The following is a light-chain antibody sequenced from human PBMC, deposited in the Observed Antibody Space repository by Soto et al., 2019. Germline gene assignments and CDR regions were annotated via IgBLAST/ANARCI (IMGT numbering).Light chain of an antibody. CDR2: DAS. Sequence: IVLTQSPATLSLSPGERATLSCRASQSISSHLAWYQQKTGQAPRLLMYDASNRATDIPARFSGSGSGTDFNLTISSLEPEDFGVYYCQQRTTWPLTFGGGTKVEIK. V-gene: IGKV3-11*01. CDR3: QQRTTWPLT. J-gene: IGKJ4*01. CDR1: QSISSH.